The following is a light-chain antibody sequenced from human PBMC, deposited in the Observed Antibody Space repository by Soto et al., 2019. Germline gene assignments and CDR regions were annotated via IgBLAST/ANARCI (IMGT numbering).Light chain of an antibody. CDR1: QSVSSY. CDR3: QQRSNWPLT. Sequence: EIVLTQSPATLSLSPGERATLSCRASQSVSSYLAWYHQKPGQAPRLLIYDASNRATGIPDRFSRSGSGTDFTLTISSLEPEDFAVYYCQQRSNWPLTFGGGTKVEIK. CDR2: DAS. V-gene: IGKV3-11*01. J-gene: IGKJ4*01.